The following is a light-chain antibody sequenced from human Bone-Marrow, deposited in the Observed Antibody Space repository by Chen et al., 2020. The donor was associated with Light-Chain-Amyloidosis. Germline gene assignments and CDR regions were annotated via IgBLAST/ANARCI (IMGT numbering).Light chain of an antibody. CDR1: SKDIGSYDL. Sequence: QSALTQPASVSGSPGQSITLSCTGTSKDIGSYDLISWYQQHPGNAPRVIIYDVNKRPSGVSNRFSGSKTGNTASLTISGLQAEDEANYYCCSHAGSFIWVFGGGTKVTVL. CDR3: CSHAGSFIWV. J-gene: IGLJ3*02. V-gene: IGLV2-23*02. CDR2: DVN.